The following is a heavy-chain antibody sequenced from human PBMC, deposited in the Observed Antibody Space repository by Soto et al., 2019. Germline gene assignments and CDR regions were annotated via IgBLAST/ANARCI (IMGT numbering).Heavy chain of an antibody. CDR2: IYYSGST. CDR3: ARDLYDYVWGSYRPWAFDI. J-gene: IGHJ3*02. CDR1: GGSISSYY. D-gene: IGHD3-16*02. V-gene: IGHV4-59*01. Sequence: SETLSLTCTVSGGSISSYYWSWIRQPPGKGLEWIGYIYYSGSTNYNPSLKSRVTISVDTSKNQFSLKLSSVIAADTAVYYCARDLYDYVWGSYRPWAFDIWGQGTMVT.